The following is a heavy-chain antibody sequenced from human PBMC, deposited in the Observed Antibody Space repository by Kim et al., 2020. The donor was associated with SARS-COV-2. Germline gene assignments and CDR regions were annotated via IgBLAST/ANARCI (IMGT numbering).Heavy chain of an antibody. J-gene: IGHJ4*02. CDR3: ARVPGNSMVRGVPTDY. V-gene: IGHV4-34*01. D-gene: IGHD3-10*01. Sequence: SLKSRVTISVDTSKNQFTLKLSSVTAADTAVYYCARVPGNSMVRGVPTDYWGQGTLVTVSS.